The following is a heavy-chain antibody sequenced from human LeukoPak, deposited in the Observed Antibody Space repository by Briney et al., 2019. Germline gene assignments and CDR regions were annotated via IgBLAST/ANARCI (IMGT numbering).Heavy chain of an antibody. CDR1: GGSISSGDYY. V-gene: IGHV4-30-4*08. Sequence: SQTLSLTCTVSGGSISSGDYYWRWIRQPPGKGVVWIGYIYYSGSTYYNPSLKSRVTISVDTSKTQFSLKLSSVTAADTAVYYCARAPGQWPVRGYFDYWGQGTLVTVSS. J-gene: IGHJ4*02. CDR2: IYYSGST. CDR3: ARAPGQWPVRGYFDY. D-gene: IGHD6-19*01.